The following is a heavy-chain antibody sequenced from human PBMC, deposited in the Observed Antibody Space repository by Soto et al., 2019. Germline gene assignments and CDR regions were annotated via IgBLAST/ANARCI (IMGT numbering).Heavy chain of an antibody. CDR3: ASSNWNYSFKHYYSGMDV. J-gene: IGHJ6*02. D-gene: IGHD1-7*01. V-gene: IGHV1-69*01. CDR2: IIPIFGTA. Sequence: QVQLVQSGDEVKKPGSSVKVSCKASGGTFSSYAISWVRQAPGQGLEWMGGIIPIFGTANYAQKFQGRVTITADESTSTDYMELSSLRSEDTAVYYCASSNWNYSFKHYYSGMDVWGQGTTVTVSS. CDR1: GGTFSSYA.